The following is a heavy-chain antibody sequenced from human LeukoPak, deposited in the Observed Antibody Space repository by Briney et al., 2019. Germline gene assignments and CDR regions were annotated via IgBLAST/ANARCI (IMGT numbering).Heavy chain of an antibody. CDR3: ARRGSAYSSHDMIIVGYFDL. J-gene: IGHJ2*01. V-gene: IGHV4-39*07. CDR2: IYYSGST. CDR1: SDSISTSIYY. D-gene: IGHD6-13*01. Sequence: SETLSLTCSVSSDSISTSIYYRGWIRQPPGKGLEWIGSIYYSGSTYYNPSLKSRVTISLDKSKNQFSLKLNSVTAADTAVYYCARRGSAYSSHDMIIVGYFDLWGRGTLVTVSS.